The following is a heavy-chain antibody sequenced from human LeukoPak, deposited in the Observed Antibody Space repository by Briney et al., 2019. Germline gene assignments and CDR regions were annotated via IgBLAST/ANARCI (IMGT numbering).Heavy chain of an antibody. J-gene: IGHJ4*02. V-gene: IGHV4-39*07. CDR1: GDSISSSSYY. D-gene: IGHD3-10*01. Sequence: SETLSLTCTVSGDSISSSSYYWGWIRQPPGKGLEWIGSVYYSGSTYYNPSLKSRVTISVDTSKNQFSLKLTSVTAADTAVYYCARTDYAGSFFDYWDQGTLVTASS. CDR2: VYYSGST. CDR3: ARTDYAGSFFDY.